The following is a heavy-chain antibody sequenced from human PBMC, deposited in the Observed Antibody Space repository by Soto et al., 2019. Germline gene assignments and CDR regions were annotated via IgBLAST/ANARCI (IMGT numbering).Heavy chain of an antibody. D-gene: IGHD6-13*01. CDR1: GYTFTSYY. CDR3: AKGGLAAAGNYYYGMDV. J-gene: IGHJ6*02. CDR2: INPSGGST. Sequence: ASGKVSCKASGYTFTSYYMLWVRQAPGQGLEWMGIINPSGGSTSYAQKFQGRVTMTRDTSTSTVYMELSSLRSEDTAVYYCAKGGLAAAGNYYYGMDVWGQGTTVTVSS. V-gene: IGHV1-46*01.